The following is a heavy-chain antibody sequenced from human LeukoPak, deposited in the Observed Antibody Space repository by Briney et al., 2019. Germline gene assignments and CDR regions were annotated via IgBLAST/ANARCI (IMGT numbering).Heavy chain of an antibody. Sequence: SETLSLTCAVYGGSFSGYYWSWIRQPPGKGLEWIGEINHSGSTNYNPSLKSRVTISVDTSKNQFSLKLSSVTAADTAVYYCARHFLSPDYYYPWGQGTQVTVSS. D-gene: IGHD2-21*02. J-gene: IGHJ5*02. V-gene: IGHV4-34*01. CDR2: INHSGST. CDR3: ARHFLSPDYYYP. CDR1: GGSFSGYY.